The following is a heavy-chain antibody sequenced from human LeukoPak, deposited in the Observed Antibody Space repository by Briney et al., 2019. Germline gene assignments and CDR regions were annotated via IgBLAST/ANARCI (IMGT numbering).Heavy chain of an antibody. V-gene: IGHV4-39*07. CDR1: GGSISSSSYY. CDR3: ARDSEQWLVPRGFDP. D-gene: IGHD6-19*01. Sequence: TASETLSLTCTVSGGSISSSSYYWGWIRQPPGKGLEWIGSIYYSGSTYYNPSLKSRVTISVDTSKNQFSLKLSSVTAADTAVYYCARDSEQWLVPRGFDPWGQGTLVTVSS. CDR2: IYYSGST. J-gene: IGHJ5*02.